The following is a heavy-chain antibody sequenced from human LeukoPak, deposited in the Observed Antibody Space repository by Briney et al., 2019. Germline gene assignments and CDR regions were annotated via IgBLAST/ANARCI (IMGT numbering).Heavy chain of an antibody. J-gene: IGHJ4*02. CDR1: GGSIGTYY. CDR2: IYYSGNT. V-gene: IGHV4-39*01. CDR3: ARQTGSGLFILP. Sequence: SETLSLTCSVSGGSIGTYYWSWIRQPPGKGLEWLGSIYYSGNTYYNASLKSQVSISIDTSKNQFSLRLTSVTAADTAVYYCARQTGSGLFILPGGQGTLVTVSS. D-gene: IGHD3/OR15-3a*01.